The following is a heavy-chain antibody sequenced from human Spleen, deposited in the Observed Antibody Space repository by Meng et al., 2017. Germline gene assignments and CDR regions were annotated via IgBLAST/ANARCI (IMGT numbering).Heavy chain of an antibody. Sequence: QVQLQQSGQGVVKPSQTLSLTCAISGDSVSTNNAAWNWIRQSPSRGLEWLGRTYYRSKWYNDYAVSVKSRITINPHTSKNQSAPQLNSVTPEDTAVYYCARDRRCDFDYWGQGTLVTV. J-gene: IGHJ4*02. CDR3: ARDRRCDFDY. CDR1: GDSVSTNNAA. D-gene: IGHD4/OR15-4a*01. CDR2: TYYRSKWYN. V-gene: IGHV6-1*01.